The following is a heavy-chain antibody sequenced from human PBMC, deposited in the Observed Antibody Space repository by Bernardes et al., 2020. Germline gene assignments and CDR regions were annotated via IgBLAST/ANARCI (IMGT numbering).Heavy chain of an antibody. Sequence: SETLSLTCAVSGGSISSSNWWSWVRQPPGKGLEWIGEIYHSGSTNYNPSLKSRVTISVDKSKNQFSLKLSSVTAADTAVYYCARGLYCGGDCYTFDYWGQGTLVTVSS. V-gene: IGHV4-4*02. CDR3: ARGLYCGGDCYTFDY. D-gene: IGHD2-21*01. CDR1: GGSISSSNW. CDR2: IYHSGST. J-gene: IGHJ4*02.